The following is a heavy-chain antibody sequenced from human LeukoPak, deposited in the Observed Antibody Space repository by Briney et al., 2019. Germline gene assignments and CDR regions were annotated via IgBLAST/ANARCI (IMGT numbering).Heavy chain of an antibody. CDR3: ASLDMNYDFWSGYVVGYYMDV. V-gene: IGHV4-39*01. D-gene: IGHD3-3*01. CDR2: IYYSGST. Sequence: PSETLSLTCTVSGGSISSSSYYWGWIRQPPGKGLEWIGSIYYSGSTYYNPSLKSRVTISVDTSKNQFSLKLSSVTAADTAVYYCASLDMNYDFWSGYVVGYYMDVWGKGTTVTVSS. J-gene: IGHJ6*03. CDR1: GGSISSSSYY.